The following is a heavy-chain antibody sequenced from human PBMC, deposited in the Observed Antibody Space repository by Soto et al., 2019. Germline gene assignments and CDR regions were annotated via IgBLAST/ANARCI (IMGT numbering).Heavy chain of an antibody. J-gene: IGHJ5*02. CDR2: INDGNVTT. CDR3: ARGWELPRYNWFDP. Sequence: ASVKVSCKASGYPFTSYAMHWLRQAPVQRLEWMGWINDGNVTTKYSQKFHGRVTITRATSASTAYMKLSSLRSEDTAVYYCARGWELPRYNWFDPWGQGTLVTVSS. V-gene: IGHV1-3*01. D-gene: IGHD1-26*01. CDR1: GYPFTSYA.